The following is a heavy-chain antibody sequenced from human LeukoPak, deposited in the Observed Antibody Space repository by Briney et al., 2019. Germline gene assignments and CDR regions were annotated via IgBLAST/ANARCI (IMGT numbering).Heavy chain of an antibody. CDR2: ISGSGGST. J-gene: IGHJ4*02. CDR3: AARPTPKSQYDFWSGYLD. Sequence: GGSLRLSCAASGFTFSSYAMSWVRQAPGKGLEWVSAISGSGGSTYYADSVKGRFTTSRDNSKNTLYLQMNSLRADDTAVYYCAARPTPKSQYDFWSGYLDWGQGTLVTVSS. V-gene: IGHV3-23*01. CDR1: GFTFSSYA. D-gene: IGHD3-3*01.